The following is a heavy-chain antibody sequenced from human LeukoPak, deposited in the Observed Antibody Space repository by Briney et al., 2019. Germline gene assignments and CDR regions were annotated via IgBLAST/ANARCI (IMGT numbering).Heavy chain of an antibody. CDR2: IYPGDSDT. D-gene: IGHD5-24*01. CDR3: ARQRDGYNRDAFDI. Sequence: GESLKISCEGSGYRFPSYWIGWVHQTPGKGLEWMGIIYPGDSDTRYSPSFQGQVTTSADKSVSTAYLQWSSLKASDTAIYYCARQRDGYNRDAFDIWGRGTMVTVSS. J-gene: IGHJ3*02. CDR1: GYRFPSYW. V-gene: IGHV5-51*07.